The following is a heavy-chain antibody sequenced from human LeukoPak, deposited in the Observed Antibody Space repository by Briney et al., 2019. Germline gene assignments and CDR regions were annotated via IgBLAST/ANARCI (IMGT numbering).Heavy chain of an antibody. V-gene: IGHV1-2*02. CDR1: VYTFTGYY. CDR2: INPNSGGT. Sequence: ASVKVSCKASVYTFTGYYMHWVRQAPGQGIAWIGWINPNSGGTTYAQKFQGRVTMTRDMSTNTVYMELSSLRSEAAAVYYCARQGRSGSYSAFSWFDPWGQGTLVTVSS. D-gene: IGHD3-22*01. CDR3: ARQGRSGSYSAFSWFDP. J-gene: IGHJ5*02.